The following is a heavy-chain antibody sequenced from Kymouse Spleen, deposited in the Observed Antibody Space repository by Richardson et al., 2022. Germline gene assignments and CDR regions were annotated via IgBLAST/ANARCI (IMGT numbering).Heavy chain of an antibody. V-gene: IGHV4-4*02. CDR1: GGSISSSNW. CDR2: IYHSGST. D-gene: IGHD6-13*01. CDR3: ARDRDSSSWYYYYYGMDV. Sequence: QVQLQESGPGLVKPSGTLSLTCAVSGGSISSSNWWSWVRQPPGKGLEWIGEIYHSGSTNYNPSLKSRVTISVDKSKNQFSLKLSSVTAADTAVYYCARDRDSSSWYYYYYGMDVWGQGTTVTVSS. J-gene: IGHJ6*02.